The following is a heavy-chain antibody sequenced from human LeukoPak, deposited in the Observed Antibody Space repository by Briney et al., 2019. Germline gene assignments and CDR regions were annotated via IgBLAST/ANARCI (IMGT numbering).Heavy chain of an antibody. CDR1: GYTFTGYY. J-gene: IGHJ3*02. V-gene: IGHV1-8*03. Sequence: ASVKVSCKASGYTFTGYYMHWVRQAPGQGLEWMGWINPNSGNTGYAQKFQGRVTITRNTSISTAYMELSSLTSEDTAVYYCARSDHNSWNAFDIWGQGTMVTVSS. D-gene: IGHD1-26*01. CDR2: INPNSGNT. CDR3: ARSDHNSWNAFDI.